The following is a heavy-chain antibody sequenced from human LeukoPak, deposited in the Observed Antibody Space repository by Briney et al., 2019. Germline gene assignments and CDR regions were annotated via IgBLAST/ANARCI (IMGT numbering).Heavy chain of an antibody. CDR3: AKPGYCSGGSCPSFDY. V-gene: IGHV3-74*01. Sequence: GGSLRLSCAASGFTFSISWMHWVRQAPGKGLAWVSHINSDGRSTDYADSVRGRFTISRDNSKNTLYLQMNSLRAEDTAVYYCAKPGYCSGGSCPSFDYWGQGTLVTVSS. J-gene: IGHJ4*02. D-gene: IGHD2-15*01. CDR1: GFTFSISW. CDR2: INSDGRST.